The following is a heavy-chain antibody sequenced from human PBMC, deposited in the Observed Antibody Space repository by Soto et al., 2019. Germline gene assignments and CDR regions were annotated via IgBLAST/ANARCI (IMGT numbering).Heavy chain of an antibody. J-gene: IGHJ4*02. D-gene: IGHD1-26*01. CDR1: GFTFSSYA. CDR3: ETVGYGWELHSDY. CDR2: ISGSGGST. Sequence: EVQLLESGGGLVQPGGSLRLSCAASGFTFSSYAMSWVRQAPGKGLEWVSAISGSGGSTYYADSVKGRFTISRDNSKNTRYLHMNSLRAEDTAVYYCETVGYGWELHSDYWGQGTMVTVSS. V-gene: IGHV3-23*01.